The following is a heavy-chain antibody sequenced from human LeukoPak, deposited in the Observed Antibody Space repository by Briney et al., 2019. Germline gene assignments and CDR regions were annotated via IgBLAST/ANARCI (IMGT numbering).Heavy chain of an antibody. V-gene: IGHV4-39*02. D-gene: IGHD3-3*01. CDR2: IYYSGST. CDR3: ARDVRFLEWTNMGAFDI. Sequence: SETLSLTCTVSGGSISSSSYYWGWIRQPPGKGLEWIGSIYYSGSTYYNPSLKSRVTISVDTSKNQFSLKLSSVTAADTAVYYCARDVRFLEWTNMGAFDIWGQGTMVTVSS. J-gene: IGHJ3*02. CDR1: GGSISSSSYY.